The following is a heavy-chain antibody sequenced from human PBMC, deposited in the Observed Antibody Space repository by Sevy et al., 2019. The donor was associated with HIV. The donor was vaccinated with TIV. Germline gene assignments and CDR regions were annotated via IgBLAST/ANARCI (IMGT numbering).Heavy chain of an antibody. CDR2: IRSKANSYAT. V-gene: IGHV3-73*01. CDR1: GFTFSGSA. J-gene: IGHJ6*02. D-gene: IGHD2-2*02. Sequence: GGSLRLSCAASGFTFSGSAMHWVRQASGKGLEWVGRIRSKANSYATAYAASVKGGFTISRDDSKNTAYLQMNSLKTEDTAVYYCTRWMGCSSTSCYKDYYYYGMDVWGQGTTVTVSS. CDR3: TRWMGCSSTSCYKDYYYYGMDV.